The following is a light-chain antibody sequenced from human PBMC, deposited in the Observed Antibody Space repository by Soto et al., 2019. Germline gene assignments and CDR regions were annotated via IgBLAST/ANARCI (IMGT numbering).Light chain of an antibody. CDR2: WAS. CDR3: QQYYSTPLT. J-gene: IGKJ4*01. CDR1: QSVLYSSKTKNY. Sequence: DIVMTQSPDSLAVSLGERATINCKSSQSVLYSSKTKNYLAWYQQKPGQPPKLLIYWASTRESGVPDRFSGSGSGTDFTLTISSLQAEDVAFYYCQQYYSTPLTFGGGTKVEIK. V-gene: IGKV4-1*01.